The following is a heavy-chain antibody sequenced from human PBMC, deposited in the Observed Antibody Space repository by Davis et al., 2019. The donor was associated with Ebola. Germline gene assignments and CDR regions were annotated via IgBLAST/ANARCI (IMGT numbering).Heavy chain of an antibody. Sequence: GGSLRLSCAASGFTFSGSAMHWVRQASGKGLEWVGRIRSKANSYATAYAASVKGRFTISRDDSKNTLYLQMNSLRAEDTAVYYCARTIRADVWGQGTTVTVSS. V-gene: IGHV3-73*01. D-gene: IGHD2-2*02. CDR1: GFTFSGSA. J-gene: IGHJ6*02. CDR2: IRSKANSYAT. CDR3: ARTIRADV.